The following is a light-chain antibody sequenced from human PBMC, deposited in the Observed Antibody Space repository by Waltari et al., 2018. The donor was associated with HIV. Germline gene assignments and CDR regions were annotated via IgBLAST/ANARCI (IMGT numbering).Light chain of an antibody. V-gene: IGKV4-1*01. CDR3: QKYFRIPPT. CDR2: WAS. Sequence: DIVMTQSPDSLPVSLGERATINCTSSRSILYSSDNRNYLAWYQQKARQPPKLLISWASTRESGVPDRFSGSGSGTDFTLTITRLQAEDVAVYHCQKYFRIPPTFGGGTKVEIK. CDR1: RSILYSSDNRNY. J-gene: IGKJ4*01.